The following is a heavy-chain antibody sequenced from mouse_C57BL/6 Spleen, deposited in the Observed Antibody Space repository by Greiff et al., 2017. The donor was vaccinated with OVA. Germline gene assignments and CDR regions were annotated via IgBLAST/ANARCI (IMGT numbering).Heavy chain of an antibody. V-gene: IGHV3-6*01. Sequence: EVQLVESGPGLVKPSQSLSLTCSVTGYSITSGYYWNWIRQFPGNKLEWMGYISYDGSNNYNTSLKNRISITRDTSKNQFFLKLNSVTTEDTATYYGARGTGYDVWFAYWGQGTLVTVSA. CDR3: ARGTGYDVWFAY. J-gene: IGHJ3*01. CDR1: GYSITSGYY. D-gene: IGHD2-2*01. CDR2: ISYDGSN.